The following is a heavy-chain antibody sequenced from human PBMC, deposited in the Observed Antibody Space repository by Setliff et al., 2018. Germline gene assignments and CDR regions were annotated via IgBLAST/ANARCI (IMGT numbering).Heavy chain of an antibody. J-gene: IGHJ4*02. V-gene: IGHV1-18*01. CDR3: ATFRGYTYGYDY. Sequence: ASVKVSCKASGFTFKTYSFSWIRQAPGQGLEWVGWISGYNSNTIYAQNFQGRVTMTTDTSTNTAYMELRSLGSDDTAVYYCATFRGYTYGYDYWGQGTLVTVSS. CDR2: ISGYNSNT. D-gene: IGHD5-18*01. CDR1: GFTFKTYS.